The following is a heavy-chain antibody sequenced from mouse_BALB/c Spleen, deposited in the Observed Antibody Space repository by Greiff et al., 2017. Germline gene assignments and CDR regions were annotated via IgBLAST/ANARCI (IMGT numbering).Heavy chain of an antibody. CDR1: GFTFSSYG. CDR2: INSNGGST. V-gene: IGHV5-6-3*01. D-gene: IGHD2-1*01. CDR3: ARDPFGKSYYYAMDD. J-gene: IGHJ4*01. Sequence: EVQLVESGGGLVQPGGSLKLSCAASGFTFSSYGMSWVRQTPDKRLELVATINSNGGSTYYPDSVKGRFTISRDNAKNTLYLQMSSLKSENTAMYYCARDPFGKSYYYAMDDWGQGTSVTVSS.